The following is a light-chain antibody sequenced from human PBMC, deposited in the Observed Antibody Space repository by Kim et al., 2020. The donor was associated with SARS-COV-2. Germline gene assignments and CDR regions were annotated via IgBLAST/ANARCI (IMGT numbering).Light chain of an antibody. CDR1: SSAVGAYSF. CDR3: CSYAGGYTWV. V-gene: IGLV2-11*01. J-gene: IGLJ1*01. Sequence: QSALTQPRSVSGSPGQSVTISCTGTSSAVGAYSFVSWYQQHPGKAPKLMIYDVSTRPSGVPDRFSGSQSGNTASLTVSGLQAEDEADYFCCSYAGGYTWVFGTGTKVTVL. CDR2: DVS.